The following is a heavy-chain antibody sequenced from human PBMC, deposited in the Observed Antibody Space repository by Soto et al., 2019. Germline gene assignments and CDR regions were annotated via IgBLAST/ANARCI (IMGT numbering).Heavy chain of an antibody. CDR3: AREWSFGEVTTGNYYYMDV. V-gene: IGHV4-59*01. D-gene: IGHD4-17*01. CDR2: IYYSGST. CDR1: GGPISSYY. Sequence: PSETLSLTCTVSGGPISSYYWSWIRQPPGKGLEWIGYIYYSGSTNYNPSLKSRVTISVDTSKNQFSLKLSSVTAADTAVYYCAREWSFGEVTTGNYYYMDVWGKGTTVTVSS. J-gene: IGHJ6*03.